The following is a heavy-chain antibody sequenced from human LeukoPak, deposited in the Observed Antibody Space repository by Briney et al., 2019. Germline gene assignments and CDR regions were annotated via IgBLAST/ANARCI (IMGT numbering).Heavy chain of an antibody. CDR2: ISSSGSTI. V-gene: IGHV3-48*03. J-gene: IGHJ4*02. CDR1: GFTFSSYE. CDR3: AKDDRWLQFCC. D-gene: IGHD5-24*01. Sequence: GGSLRLPCAASGFTFSSYEMNWVRQAPGKGLEWVSYISSSGSTIYYADSVRGRFTISRDNSRNTVYLQMNSLRAEDTAVYYCAKDDRWLQFCCWGQGTLVTVSA.